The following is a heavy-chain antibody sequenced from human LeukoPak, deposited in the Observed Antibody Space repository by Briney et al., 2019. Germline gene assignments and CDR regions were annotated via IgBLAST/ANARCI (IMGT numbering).Heavy chain of an antibody. CDR3: AKDGGYCSGGSCYAPVTGIDY. J-gene: IGHJ4*02. CDR2: ISGDGGST. D-gene: IGHD2-15*01. Sequence: GGSLRLSCAASGFTFDDYAMHWVRQAPGKGLEWVSLISGDGGSTYYADSVKGRFTISRDNSKYSLYLQMNSLRTEDTALYYCAKDGGYCSGGSCYAPVTGIDYWGQGTLVTVSS. V-gene: IGHV3-43*02. CDR1: GFTFDDYA.